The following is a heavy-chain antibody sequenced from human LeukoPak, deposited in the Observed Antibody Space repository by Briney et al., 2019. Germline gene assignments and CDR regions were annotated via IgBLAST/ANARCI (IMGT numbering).Heavy chain of an antibody. CDR3: ATDVYGSGSYREDAFDI. CDR2: FDPEDGET. J-gene: IGHJ3*02. CDR1: GYTLTELS. Sequence: ASPKVSCKVSGYTLTELSMHWVRQAPGKGLEWMGGFDPEDGETIYAQKFQGRVTMTEDTSTDTAYMELSSLRSEDTAVYYCATDVYGSGSYREDAFDIWGQGTMVTVSS. D-gene: IGHD3-10*01. V-gene: IGHV1-24*01.